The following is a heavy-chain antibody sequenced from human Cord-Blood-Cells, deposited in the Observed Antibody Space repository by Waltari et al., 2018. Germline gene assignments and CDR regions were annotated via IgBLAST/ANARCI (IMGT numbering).Heavy chain of an antibody. V-gene: IGHV3-23*01. CDR1: GFTFSSYA. CDR2: ISGSGGST. D-gene: IGHD3-3*01. CDR3: AKTPDDFWSGYYFDY. Sequence: EVQLLESGGGLVQPGGSLRLSCAASGFTFSSYAMSWVRTAPGKGLEWVSAISGSGGSTYYADSVKGRFTISRDNSKNTLYLQMNSLRAEDTAVYYCAKTPDDFWSGYYFDYWGQGTLVTVSS. J-gene: IGHJ4*02.